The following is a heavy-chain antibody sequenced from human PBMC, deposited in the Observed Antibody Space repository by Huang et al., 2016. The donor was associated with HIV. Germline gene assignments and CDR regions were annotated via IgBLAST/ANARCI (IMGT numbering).Heavy chain of an antibody. V-gene: IGHV3-74*01. CDR3: ARGSRQGKYYYGSGTAY. Sequence: EVQLVESGGGLVQPGGSLRLSCAASGFTFSSYWMNWVRQVPGKGLVWVSHMKSDGSSTSYADSVKGRFTISRDNAKNTLYLQMNSLRAEDTAVYYCARGSRQGKYYYGSGTAYWGQGTLVTVSS. J-gene: IGHJ4*02. D-gene: IGHD3-10*01. CDR2: MKSDGSST. CDR1: GFTFSSYW.